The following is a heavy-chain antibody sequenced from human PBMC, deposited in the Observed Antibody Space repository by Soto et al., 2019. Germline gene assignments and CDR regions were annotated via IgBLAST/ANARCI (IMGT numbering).Heavy chain of an antibody. J-gene: IGHJ4*02. CDR3: ARSATVPSLFFDY. V-gene: IGHV4-30-4*01. D-gene: IGHD4-17*01. Sequence: PSETLSLTCTVSGGSISSGDYYWSWIRQPPGKGLEWIGYIYYSGSTYYNPSLKSRVAISVDTSKNRFSLKLSSVTAADTAVYYCARSATVPSLFFDYWGQGTLVTVSS. CDR1: GGSISSGDYY. CDR2: IYYSGST.